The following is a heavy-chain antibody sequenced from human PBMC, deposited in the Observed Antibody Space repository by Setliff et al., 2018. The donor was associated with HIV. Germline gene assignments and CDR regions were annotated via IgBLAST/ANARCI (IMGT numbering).Heavy chain of an antibody. CDR3: ARQPGRAAMGRENYYYYYMDV. CDR2: IFPGDSDT. CDR1: GYSFTNYW. J-gene: IGHJ6*03. Sequence: PGESLKISCTGSGYSFTNYWIGWVRQMPGKGLEWMGIIFPGDSDTRYSPSFQGQVTISADTPISTAYLQWRSLKASDTAMYYCARQPGRAAMGRENYYYYYMDVWGKGTTVTAP. V-gene: IGHV5-51*01. D-gene: IGHD2-2*01.